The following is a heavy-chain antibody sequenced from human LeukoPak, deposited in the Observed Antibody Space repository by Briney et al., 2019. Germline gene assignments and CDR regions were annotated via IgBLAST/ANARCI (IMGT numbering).Heavy chain of an antibody. CDR1: GGSFISGNYY. J-gene: IGHJ4*02. CDR3: ARADWELLGPYYLDY. CDR2: IYLGGST. Sequence: PSQTLSLSCTVSGGSFISGNYYWNWIRQPAGKGLEWIGRIYLGGSTNYNPSLKSRVIISLDTSKSEFSLKLRSVTAADTAVYYCARADWELLGPYYLDYWGRGTLVTVSS. D-gene: IGHD1-26*01. V-gene: IGHV4-61*02.